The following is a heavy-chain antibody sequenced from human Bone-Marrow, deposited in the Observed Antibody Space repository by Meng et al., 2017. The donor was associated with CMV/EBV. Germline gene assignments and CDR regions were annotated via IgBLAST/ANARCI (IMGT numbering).Heavy chain of an antibody. D-gene: IGHD1-26*01. CDR1: TFTSDG. V-gene: IGHV1-18*01. Sequence: TFTSDGISWVRQAPGQGLEWMGWISAYNGNTNYAQKLQGRVTMTTDTSTSTAYMELRSLRSDDTAVYYCASGVVGATRDYYYYGMDVWGQGTTVTVSS. J-gene: IGHJ6*02. CDR2: ISAYNGNT. CDR3: ASGVVGATRDYYYYGMDV.